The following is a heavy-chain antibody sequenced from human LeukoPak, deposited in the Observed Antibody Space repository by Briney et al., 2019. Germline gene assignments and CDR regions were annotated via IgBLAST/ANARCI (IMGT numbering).Heavy chain of an antibody. Sequence: ASVKVSCKASGYTFTSYAMHWVRQAPGQRLEWMGWINAGNGNTKYSQKFQGRVTITRDTSASTAYMELSSLRSEDMAVYYCARDIQLWFGELLFDYWGQGTLVTVSS. J-gene: IGHJ4*02. CDR3: ARDIQLWFGELLFDY. CDR1: GYTFTSYA. CDR2: INAGNGNT. V-gene: IGHV1-3*01. D-gene: IGHD3-10*01.